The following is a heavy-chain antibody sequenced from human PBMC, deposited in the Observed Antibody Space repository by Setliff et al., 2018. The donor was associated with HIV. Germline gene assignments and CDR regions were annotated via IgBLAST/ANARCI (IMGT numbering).Heavy chain of an antibody. CDR2: IYSGGSST. J-gene: IGHJ2*01. V-gene: IGHV3-23*03. D-gene: IGHD6-13*01. Sequence: GGSLRLSCAASGFTFSSYAMTWVRQAPGKGLEWVSLIYSGGSSTYYADSVKGRFTTSRDNSENTLYLQMNSLRAEDTAVYYCAKVATYSSTWYFDLWGRGTLVTVSS. CDR3: AKVATYSSTWYFDL. CDR1: GFTFSSYA.